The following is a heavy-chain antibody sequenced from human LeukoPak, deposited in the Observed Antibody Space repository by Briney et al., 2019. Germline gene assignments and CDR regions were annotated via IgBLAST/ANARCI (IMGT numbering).Heavy chain of an antibody. V-gene: IGHV4-39*07. CDR3: ARGRGFWSGYYYFEN. Sequence: SETLSLTCTVSDGSVSSVSYYWAWIRQPPGKGLEWIGSIYHSGSTYYSSSLKSRVTTSLEKSRDQFSLKLSSATAADTAVYYCARGRGFWSGYYYFENWGQGSLVTVSS. D-gene: IGHD3-3*01. CDR2: IYHSGST. CDR1: DGSVSSVSYY. J-gene: IGHJ4*02.